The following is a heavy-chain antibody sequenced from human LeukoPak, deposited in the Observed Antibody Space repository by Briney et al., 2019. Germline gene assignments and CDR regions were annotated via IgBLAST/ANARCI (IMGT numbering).Heavy chain of an antibody. CDR2: ISGSGGST. Sequence: GGSLRLSCVASGFTFDDYAMHWVRQAPGKGLEWVSSISGSGGSTYYADSVKGRFTISRDNSKNTLYLQMNSLRAEDTAVYYCAKPARTDYADYWGQGTLVTVSS. V-gene: IGHV3-23*01. D-gene: IGHD1-14*01. J-gene: IGHJ4*02. CDR3: AKPARTDYADY. CDR1: GFTFDDYA.